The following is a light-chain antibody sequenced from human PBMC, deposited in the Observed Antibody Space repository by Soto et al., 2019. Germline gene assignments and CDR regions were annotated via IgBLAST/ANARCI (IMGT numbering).Light chain of an antibody. J-gene: IGLJ1*01. CDR2: DVS. Sequence: QSVLTQPASVSGSPGQSITISCTGTSSDVGGYDYVSWFQQHPGKAPKLMIYDVSYRPSGVSNRFSGSKSGNTASLTISGLQAEDEADYYRSSYTSSSTLEVFGTGTKLTVL. V-gene: IGLV2-14*01. CDR3: SSYTSSSTLEV. CDR1: SSDVGGYDY.